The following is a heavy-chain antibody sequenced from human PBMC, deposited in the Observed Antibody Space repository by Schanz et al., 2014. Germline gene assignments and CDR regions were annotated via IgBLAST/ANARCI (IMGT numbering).Heavy chain of an antibody. V-gene: IGHV3-23*04. Sequence: EVQLVESGGALIQPGGSLRLSCAASGITFSDYAMSWVRQAPGKGLEWVSTIASGGSHTFYADSVTGRFTISGDNSKNTLFLQMNSLRVEDTAVYYCAKIWKGHPIEVRPGWSDGMDVWGQGTTVTVSS. CDR3: AKIWKGHPIEVRPGWSDGMDV. J-gene: IGHJ6*02. CDR1: GITFSDYA. CDR2: IASGGSHT. D-gene: IGHD6-6*01.